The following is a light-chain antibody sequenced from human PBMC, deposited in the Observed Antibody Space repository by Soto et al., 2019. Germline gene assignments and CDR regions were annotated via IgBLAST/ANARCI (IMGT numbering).Light chain of an antibody. CDR3: QQRSNWPPMYT. J-gene: IGKJ2*01. V-gene: IGKV1-33*01. Sequence: DIQMTQSPSSLSASVGDRVTITCQASQDIKNYLNWYQQKSGKAPKLLIYDASDLETGVPSRFSGSGSGTDFTFTINSLQPEDIATYYCQQRSNWPPMYTFGQGTKVDIK. CDR1: QDIKNY. CDR2: DAS.